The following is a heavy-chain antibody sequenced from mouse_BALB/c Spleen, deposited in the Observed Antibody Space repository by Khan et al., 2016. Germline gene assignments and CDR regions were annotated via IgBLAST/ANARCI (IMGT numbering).Heavy chain of an antibody. CDR2: IYPGDGDT. V-gene: IGHV1-87*01. D-gene: IGHD2-10*01. J-gene: IGHJ2*01. CDR3: ARTYYGSLDY. Sequence: QVRLQQSGAELARPGASVKLSCKASGYTFTSYWMQWVKQRPGQGLEWIGAIYPGDGDTGYSQKFKGKATLTADKSSNTAYIQLSSLASEDSAVYYSARTYYGSLDYWGQGTTLTVSS. CDR1: GYTFTSYW.